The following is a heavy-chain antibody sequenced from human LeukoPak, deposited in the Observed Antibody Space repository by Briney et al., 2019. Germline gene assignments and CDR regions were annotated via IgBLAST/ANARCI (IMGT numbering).Heavy chain of an antibody. V-gene: IGHV3-30*16. CDR1: GFTFRHYV. CDR2: ISFDGTKR. J-gene: IGHJ3*01. Sequence: GGSLSLSCAASGFTFRHYVMHWVRQAPGKGLEWVAVISFDGTKRFYADSVKGRFTISRDNSNNTLFLQMNSLRSEDAAVYFCARARVAARSGAFDVWGQGAMVAVSS. D-gene: IGHD6-6*01. CDR3: ARARVAARSGAFDV.